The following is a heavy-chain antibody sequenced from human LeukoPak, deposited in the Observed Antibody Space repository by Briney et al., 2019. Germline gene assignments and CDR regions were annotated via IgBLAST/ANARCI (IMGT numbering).Heavy chain of an antibody. J-gene: IGHJ4*02. CDR2: INHSGST. CDR3: ARRGSIAAPGDLDY. Sequence: SETLSLTCAVYGGSFSGYYGSWIRQPPGKGLEWIGEINHSGSTNYNPSLKSRVTISVATSKNQFSLKLSSVTAADTAVYYCARRGSIAAPGDLDYWGRGTLVTVSS. CDR1: GGSFSGYY. D-gene: IGHD6-6*01. V-gene: IGHV4-34*01.